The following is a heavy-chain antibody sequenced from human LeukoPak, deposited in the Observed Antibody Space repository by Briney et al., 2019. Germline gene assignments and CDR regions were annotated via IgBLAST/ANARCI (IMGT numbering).Heavy chain of an antibody. Sequence: HPGGSLRLSCAASGLTFSAYWMSWFRQAPGKGLEWVGFIRSKAYGGTTEYAASVKGRFTISRDDSKSIAYLQMNSLKTEDTAVYYCTRAGPDTAMVNYHYYYYMDVWGKGTTVTVSS. CDR3: TRAGPDTAMVNYHYYYYMDV. CDR1: GLTFSAYW. D-gene: IGHD5-18*01. J-gene: IGHJ6*03. CDR2: IRSKAYGGTT. V-gene: IGHV3-49*03.